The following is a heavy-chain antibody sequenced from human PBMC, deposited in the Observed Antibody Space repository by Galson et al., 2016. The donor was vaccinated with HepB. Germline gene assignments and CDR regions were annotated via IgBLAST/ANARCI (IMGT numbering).Heavy chain of an antibody. CDR2: ITTAGDT. CDR1: GFTLRMYD. Sequence: SLRLSCAASGFTLRMYDMHWVRQATGKGLEWVSGITTAGDTYYPGSVKGRFTISRENGKNSLYLQMNSLRAGDTAVYYCARGSGIVGPTTRFDYWGQGTLVTVSS. J-gene: IGHJ4*02. V-gene: IGHV3-13*04. CDR3: ARGSGIVGPTTRFDY. D-gene: IGHD1-26*01.